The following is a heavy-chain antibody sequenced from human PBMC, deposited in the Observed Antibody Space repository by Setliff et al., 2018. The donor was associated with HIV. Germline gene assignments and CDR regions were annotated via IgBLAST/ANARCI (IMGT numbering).Heavy chain of an antibody. CDR1: GPPSSSGPGYY. D-gene: IGHD3-3*01. CDR2: VYYSGST. V-gene: IGHV4-39*01. Sequence: PEETVTPPGESQGPPSSSGPGYYWGWVRQPPGGGLEWIGSVYYSGSTHYNPSLRSRVSISVDASKNQVSLRLTSVTAADTAVYFCARTQPDTIFGVVIFDHWGQGKMVTVSS. J-gene: IGHJ4*02. CDR3: ARTQPDTIFGVVIFDH.